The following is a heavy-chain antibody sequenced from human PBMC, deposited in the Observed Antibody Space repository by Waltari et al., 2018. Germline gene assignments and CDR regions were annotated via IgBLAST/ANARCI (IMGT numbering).Heavy chain of an antibody. J-gene: IGHJ4*02. CDR3: ARFEGAPYYFDF. CDR2: ISPASCSI. CDR1: GFPFLTYP. Sequence: EVQLVESGGGLVKPGGSLRLSCAAAGFPFLTYPMNWYRQAPGNGLGWVASISPASCSIYYADSVTGRFSISRDNARNFLFLQMNSLRAEDTAVYYCARFEGAPYYFDFWGQGTLVTVSS. V-gene: IGHV3-21*06.